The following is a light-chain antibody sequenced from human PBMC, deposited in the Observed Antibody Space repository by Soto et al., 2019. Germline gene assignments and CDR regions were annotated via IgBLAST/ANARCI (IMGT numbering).Light chain of an antibody. CDR1: QSVSTNY. CDR3: QQHGSTPTCT. V-gene: IGKV3-20*01. Sequence: EIVLTQSPGTLSLSPGERATLSCRASQSVSTNYLAWYQPKPGQAPMLLIFDASSRATGIPTNFRDRGSGTEFTLTISRLEPEDFAVYFCQQHGSTPTCTFGQGTKVEIK. J-gene: IGKJ1*01. CDR2: DAS.